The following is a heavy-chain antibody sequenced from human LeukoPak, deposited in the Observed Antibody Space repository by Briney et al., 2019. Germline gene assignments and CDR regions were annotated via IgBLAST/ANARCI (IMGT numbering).Heavy chain of an antibody. Sequence: GGSLRLSCAASGFTFSSYWMSWVRQAPGKGLEWVANIKQDGSEKYYVDSVKGRFTISRDNAKNSLYLQMNSLRAEETAVYYCARDGFGYCSGTSCLKAMVSGYFDYWGQGTLVTVSS. D-gene: IGHD2-2*01. CDR1: GFTFSSYW. CDR2: IKQDGSEK. J-gene: IGHJ4*02. V-gene: IGHV3-7*01. CDR3: ARDGFGYCSGTSCLKAMVSGYFDY.